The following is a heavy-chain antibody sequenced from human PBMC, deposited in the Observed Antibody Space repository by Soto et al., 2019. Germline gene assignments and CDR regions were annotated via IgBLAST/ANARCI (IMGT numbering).Heavy chain of an antibody. V-gene: IGHV3-30*18. Sequence: GGSLRLSCAASGFTFISYGMHWVRQAPGKGLEWVAVISYDGSNKYYADSVKGRFTISRDNSKNTLYLQMNSLRAEDTAVYYCAKDLYDFWSGGGYYYYGMDVWGQGTTVTVSS. CDR3: AKDLYDFWSGGGYYYYGMDV. D-gene: IGHD3-3*01. CDR2: ISYDGSNK. J-gene: IGHJ6*02. CDR1: GFTFISYG.